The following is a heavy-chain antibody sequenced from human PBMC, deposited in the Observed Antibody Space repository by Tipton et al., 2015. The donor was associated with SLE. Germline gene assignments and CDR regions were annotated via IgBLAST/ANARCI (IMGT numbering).Heavy chain of an antibody. V-gene: IGHV4-34*01. CDR2: INHSGST. Sequence: TLSLTCAVYGGSFSGYYWSWIRQPPGKGLEWIGEINHSGSTNYNPSLKSRVTISVDTSKNQFSLKLSSVTAADTAVYYCARGNRARITIFGVGSRGLFFDLWGRGTLVTFSS. J-gene: IGHJ2*01. CDR3: ARGNRARITIFGVGSRGLFFDL. D-gene: IGHD3-3*01. CDR1: GGSFSGYY.